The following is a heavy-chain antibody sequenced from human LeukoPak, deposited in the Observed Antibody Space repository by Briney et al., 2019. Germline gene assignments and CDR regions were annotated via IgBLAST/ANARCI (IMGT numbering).Heavy chain of an antibody. D-gene: IGHD6-19*01. CDR1: GGSISTYY. CDR3: ARSTAVAGREDY. J-gene: IGHJ4*02. Sequence: PSETLSLTCTVTGGSISTYYWSWIRQPPGKGLEGIGYVYYSGSTKYNPSLKSRVTISVDTAKNQFSLKLSSVTAADTAVYYCARSTAVAGREDYWGQGAQVTVSS. CDR2: VYYSGST. V-gene: IGHV4-59*01.